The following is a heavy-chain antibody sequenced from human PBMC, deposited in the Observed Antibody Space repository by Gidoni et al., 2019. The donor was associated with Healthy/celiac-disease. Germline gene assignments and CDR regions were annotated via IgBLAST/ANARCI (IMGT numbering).Heavy chain of an antibody. D-gene: IGHD6-13*01. CDR1: GFTFSSYA. CDR2: ISYDGSNK. V-gene: IGHV3-30*04. CDR3: AAAGDF. Sequence: VQLVASGGCVAQPGMSLRLSCAASGFTFSSYAMHWVRQAPGKGLEWVAVISYDGSNKYYADSVKGRFTISRDNSKNTLYLQMNSLRAEDTAVYYVAAAGDFWGQGTLVTVSS. J-gene: IGHJ4*02.